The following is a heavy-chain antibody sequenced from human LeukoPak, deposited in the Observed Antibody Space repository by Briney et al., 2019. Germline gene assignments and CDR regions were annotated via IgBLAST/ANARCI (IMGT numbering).Heavy chain of an antibody. CDR1: GGSFSHYS. V-gene: IGHV4-34*09. D-gene: IGHD3-22*01. Sequence: PSETLSLTCSVSGGSFSHYSWGWIRQPPGKGLEWIGEINHSGSTYYNPSLKSRVTISVDTSKNQFSLKLSSVTAADTAVYYCARGAQYYYDSWGQGTLVTVSS. CDR2: INHSGST. CDR3: ARGAQYYYDS. J-gene: IGHJ4*02.